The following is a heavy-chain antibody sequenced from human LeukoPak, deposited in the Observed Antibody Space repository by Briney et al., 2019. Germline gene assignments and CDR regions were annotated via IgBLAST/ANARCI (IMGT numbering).Heavy chain of an antibody. CDR2: IRYDGSNK. Sequence: RPGGSLRLSCAASGFTFSSYGMHWVRQAPGKGLEWVAFIRYDGSNKYYADSVKGRFTISRDNSKNTLYLQMNSLRAEDTAVYYCAKVPPTAMAFFDYWGQGTLVTVSS. D-gene: IGHD5-18*01. CDR3: AKVPPTAMAFFDY. J-gene: IGHJ4*02. CDR1: GFTFSSYG. V-gene: IGHV3-30*02.